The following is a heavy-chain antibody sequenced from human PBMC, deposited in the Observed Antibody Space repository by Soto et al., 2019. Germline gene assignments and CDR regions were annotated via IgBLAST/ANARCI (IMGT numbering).Heavy chain of an antibody. CDR1: GGSISSYY. CDR2: IYYSGST. V-gene: IGHV4-59*01. D-gene: IGHD3-16*01. CDR3: AGGGGGGESLQYCYYCMDV. Sequence: SETLSLTCTVSGGSISSYYWSWIRQPPGKGLEWIGYIYYSGSTNYNPSLKSRVTISVDTSKNQFSLTLSSVTAADTAVYDWAGGGGGGESLQYCYYCMDVWGKGTTVTVSS. J-gene: IGHJ6*04.